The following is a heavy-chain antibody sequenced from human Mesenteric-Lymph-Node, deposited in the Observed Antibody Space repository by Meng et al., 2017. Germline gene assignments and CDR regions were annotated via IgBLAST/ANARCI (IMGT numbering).Heavy chain of an antibody. CDR3: ARGIAVAGYPF. Sequence: QVQLQQWGAGLLKPSETLSLTCAVYGGSFSVYYWSWIRQPPGKGLEWIGEINHSGSTNYNPSLKSRVTISVDTSKNQFSLKLSSVTAADTAVYYCARGIAVAGYPFWGQGTLVTVSS. CDR1: GGSFSVYY. J-gene: IGHJ4*02. V-gene: IGHV4-34*01. CDR2: INHSGST. D-gene: IGHD6-19*01.